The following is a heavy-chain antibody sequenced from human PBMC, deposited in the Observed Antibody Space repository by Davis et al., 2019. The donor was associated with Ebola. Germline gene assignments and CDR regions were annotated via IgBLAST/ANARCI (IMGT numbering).Heavy chain of an antibody. Sequence: PSETLSLTCAVSGGSISSSNWWSWVRQPPGKGLEWIGEINHSGSTNYNPSLKSRVTISVDTSKNQFSLKLSSVTAADTAVYYCARGEVRPSYYYYGMDVWGQGTTVTVSS. CDR1: GGSISSSNW. J-gene: IGHJ6*02. D-gene: IGHD1-1*01. CDR2: INHSGST. CDR3: ARGEVRPSYYYYGMDV. V-gene: IGHV4-4*02.